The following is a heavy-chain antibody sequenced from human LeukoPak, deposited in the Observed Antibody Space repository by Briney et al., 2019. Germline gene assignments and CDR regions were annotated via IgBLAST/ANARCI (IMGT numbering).Heavy chain of an antibody. D-gene: IGHD6-6*01. CDR3: ARGGIAARGDYFDY. CDR1: GGSISSSNYY. J-gene: IGHJ4*02. CDR2: INHSGST. V-gene: IGHV4-39*07. Sequence: PSETLSLTCSVSGGSISSSNYYWSWIRQPPGKGLEWIGEINHSGSTNYNPSLKSRVTISVDTSKNQFSLKLSSVTAADTAVYYCARGGIAARGDYFDYWGQGTLVTVSS.